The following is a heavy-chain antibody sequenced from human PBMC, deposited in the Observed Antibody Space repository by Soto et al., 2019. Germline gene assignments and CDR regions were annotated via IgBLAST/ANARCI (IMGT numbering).Heavy chain of an antibody. Sequence: EVQLVESGGGLVQPGRSLRLSCAASGFTFDDYAMHWVRQAPGKGLEWVSGISWNSGSIGYADSVKGRFTISRDNAKNSLYLQMNSLIAEDTALYYCAKDLYGSGSYFLGYYYYYCMDVWGQGTTVTVSS. CDR1: GFTFDDYA. D-gene: IGHD3-10*01. J-gene: IGHJ6*02. V-gene: IGHV3-9*01. CDR3: AKDLYGSGSYFLGYYYYYCMDV. CDR2: ISWNSGSI.